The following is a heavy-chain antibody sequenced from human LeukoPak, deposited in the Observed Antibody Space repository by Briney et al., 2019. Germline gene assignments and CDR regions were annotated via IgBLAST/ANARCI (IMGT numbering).Heavy chain of an antibody. CDR2: IRYDGSNK. V-gene: IGHV3-30*02. D-gene: IGHD6-6*01. J-gene: IGHJ4*02. CDR1: GFIFNTYG. Sequence: PGGSLRLSCAASGFIFNTYGMSWVRQAPGKGLEWVAFIRYDGSNKYYADSVKGRFTISRDNSKNTLYLQMNSLRAEDTAVYYCAKLLEYSSSPEGPFDYWGQGTLVTVSS. CDR3: AKLLEYSSSPEGPFDY.